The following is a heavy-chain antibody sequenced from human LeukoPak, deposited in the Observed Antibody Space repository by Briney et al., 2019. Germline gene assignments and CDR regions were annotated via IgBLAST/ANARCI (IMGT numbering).Heavy chain of an antibody. D-gene: IGHD6-13*01. Sequence: GGSLRLSCTAAGFTCSNYEMTLVRQTPGKGLEWVSYISDHGKSRNYVDSVKGRFTISRDNAKNSLYLQMNSLRVEDTAVYFCARVRIAAPLLEYRGQGTLVTVSS. CDR1: GFTCSNYE. CDR2: ISDHGKSR. V-gene: IGHV3-48*03. J-gene: IGHJ4*02. CDR3: ARVRIAAPLLEY.